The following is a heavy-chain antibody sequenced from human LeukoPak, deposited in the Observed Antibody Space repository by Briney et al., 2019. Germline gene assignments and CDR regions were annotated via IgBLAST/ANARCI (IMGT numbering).Heavy chain of an antibody. V-gene: IGHV1-8*01. J-gene: IGHJ4*02. D-gene: IGHD1-14*01. Sequence: ASVKVSCKASGYTFTSYDINWVRQATGQGLEWMGWMNTNSGNTGYARKFQGRVTMTRTTSISTTYMELSSLRSEDTAVYYCARGSRRNLLYFFDLWGQGTLVTVSS. CDR3: ARGSRRNLLYFFDL. CDR2: MNTNSGNT. CDR1: GYTFTSYD.